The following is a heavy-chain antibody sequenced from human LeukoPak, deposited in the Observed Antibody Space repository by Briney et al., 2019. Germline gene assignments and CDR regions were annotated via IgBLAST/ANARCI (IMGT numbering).Heavy chain of an antibody. CDR1: GFTFSSYS. D-gene: IGHD3-22*01. CDR2: ISISSSYI. J-gene: IGHJ4*02. CDR3: ARAVPSTYYYDSSGYPDY. Sequence: GGSLRLSCAASGFTFSSYSMNWVRQAPGRGLGWVSSISISSSYIYYADSVKGRFTISRDDAKNSLYLQMNSLRAEDTAVYYCARAVPSTYYYDSSGYPDYWGQGTLVTVSS. V-gene: IGHV3-21*01.